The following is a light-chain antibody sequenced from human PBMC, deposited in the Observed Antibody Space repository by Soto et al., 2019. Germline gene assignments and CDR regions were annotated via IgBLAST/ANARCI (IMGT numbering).Light chain of an antibody. CDR1: SSDVGGYNY. J-gene: IGLJ3*02. V-gene: IGLV2-8*01. CDR2: KAA. CDR3: QHYNSFSRT. Sequence: QSVLTQPPSASGSPGQSVAISCTGTSSDVGGYNYVSWYQQHPGKAPKLLIYKAANLADEVPSRFAGSGSGTDFTLTITRLQPDDFATYYCQHYNSFSRTFGQGTK.